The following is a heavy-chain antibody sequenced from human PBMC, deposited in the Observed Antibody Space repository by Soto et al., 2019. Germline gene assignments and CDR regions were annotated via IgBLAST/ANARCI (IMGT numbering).Heavy chain of an antibody. D-gene: IGHD1-26*01. V-gene: IGHV3-72*01. J-gene: IGHJ5*02. CDR2: TKNKANSYTT. Sequence: EVQLVESGGGLVQPGGSLRLSCEASGFTFSDHYMDWVRQAPGKGLEWVGRTKNKANSYTTEYAASVKGRFSISRDASKTSLYLQMNSLKPEDTPVYTWVRWESGRCGTWGKEPRVTVS. CDR1: GFTFSDHY. CDR3: VRWESGRCGT.